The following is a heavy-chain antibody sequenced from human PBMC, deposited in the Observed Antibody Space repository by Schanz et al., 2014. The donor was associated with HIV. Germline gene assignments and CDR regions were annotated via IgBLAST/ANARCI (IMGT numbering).Heavy chain of an antibody. Sequence: QVQLVQSGAEVKKPGASVKFSFKASGYTFTNYYIHWVRQAPGQGLEWMGWINPKSGGTNYAQKFQGRVTMTRGTSINTAYIQTRRQTSDDTAMYYCASALTTWKLEEWGKGTLVTVSS. D-gene: IGHD4-17*01. J-gene: IGHJ4*02. CDR1: GYTFTNYY. CDR2: INPKSGGT. V-gene: IGHV1-2*02. CDR3: ASALTTWKLEE.